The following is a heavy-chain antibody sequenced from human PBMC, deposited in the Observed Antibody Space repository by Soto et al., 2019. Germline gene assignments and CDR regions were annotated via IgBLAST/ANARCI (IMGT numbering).Heavy chain of an antibody. CDR1: GYTFTGYY. CDR2: INPNSGGT. J-gene: IGHJ6*02. Sequence: ASVEVSCKXSGYTFTGYYMHWVRQAPGQGLEWMGWINPNSGGTNYAQKFQGRVTMTRDTSISTAYMELSRLRSDETAVDYCARDLAGYGMDVWSQGTTVTVSS. V-gene: IGHV1-2*02. CDR3: ARDLAGYGMDV. D-gene: IGHD3-10*01.